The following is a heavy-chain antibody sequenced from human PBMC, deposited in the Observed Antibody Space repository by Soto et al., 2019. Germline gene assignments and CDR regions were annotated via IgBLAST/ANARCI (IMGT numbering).Heavy chain of an antibody. D-gene: IGHD6-13*01. V-gene: IGHV6-1*01. CDR1: GDSVSSNSAA. CDR2: TYYRSKWYN. Sequence: SQTLSLTCAISGDSVSSNSAAWNWIRQFPSRGLEWLGRTYYRSKWYNDYAVSVKSRITINPDTSKNQFSLQLNSVTPEDTAVYYCVRVAAAGTWWFDPWGQGTLVTVSS. J-gene: IGHJ5*02. CDR3: VRVAAAGTWWFDP.